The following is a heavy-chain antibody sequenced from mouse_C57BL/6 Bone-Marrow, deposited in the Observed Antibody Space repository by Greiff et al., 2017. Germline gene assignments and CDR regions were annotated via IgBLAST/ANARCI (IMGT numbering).Heavy chain of an antibody. V-gene: IGHV1-42*01. CDR1: GYSFTGYY. Sequence: VQLQQSGPELVKPGASVKISCKASGYSFTGYYMNWVKQSPEKSLEWIGEINPSTGGTTYNQKFKAKATLTVDKSSSTAYMQLKSRTSEDSAVYYGASLLWNSYWGQGTLVTVSA. CDR3: ASLLWNSY. CDR2: INPSTGGT. D-gene: IGHD2-10*01. J-gene: IGHJ3*01.